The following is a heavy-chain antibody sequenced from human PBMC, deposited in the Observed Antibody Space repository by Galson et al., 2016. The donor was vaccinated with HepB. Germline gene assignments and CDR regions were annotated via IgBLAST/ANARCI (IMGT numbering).Heavy chain of an antibody. CDR2: TYYRSSWHY. J-gene: IGHJ4*02. V-gene: IGHV6-1*01. Sequence: CAISGDSVSNDNAGWYWIRQSPSRGLEGLGRTYYRSSWHYDYAESVKSRMTINPDTSKNQFSLQLNSVTPDDTAVYYCARSYLLGRGFGWWGQGTLDTVSS. D-gene: IGHD7-27*01. CDR1: GDSVSNDNAG. CDR3: ARSYLLGRGFGW.